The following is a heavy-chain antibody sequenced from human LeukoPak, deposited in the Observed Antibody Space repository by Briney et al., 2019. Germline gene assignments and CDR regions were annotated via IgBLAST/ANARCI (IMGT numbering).Heavy chain of an antibody. Sequence: SETLSLTCAVYGGSFSGYYWSWIRQPPGKGLEWVGEINHSGRTNYNPPLTSRVTISVYTSKNQFSLKLSSVTAADTAVYYCAGGEYCSSTSCYNFDYWGQGTLVTVSS. D-gene: IGHD2-2*02. CDR2: INHSGRT. CDR1: GGSFSGYY. J-gene: IGHJ4*02. V-gene: IGHV4-34*01. CDR3: AGGEYCSSTSCYNFDY.